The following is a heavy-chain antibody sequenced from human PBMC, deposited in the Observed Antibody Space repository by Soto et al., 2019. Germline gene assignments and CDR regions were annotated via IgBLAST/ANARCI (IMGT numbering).Heavy chain of an antibody. Sequence: GESLILSCVFSAITLRRYSMSWACQAPGKGLVWVSRIHSDGSSTTYGDFVKGRFIIAIVNARNTVDLQMDSVRVDDTAVYYCARGDRGAFDHWGQGTVVTVSS. V-gene: IGHV3-74*01. J-gene: IGHJ3*01. CDR3: ARGDRGAFDH. D-gene: IGHD1-26*01. CDR2: IHSDGSST. CDR1: AITLRRYS.